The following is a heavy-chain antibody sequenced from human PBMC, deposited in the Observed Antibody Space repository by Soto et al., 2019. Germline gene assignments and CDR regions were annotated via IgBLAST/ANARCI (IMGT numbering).Heavy chain of an antibody. J-gene: IGHJ4*02. V-gene: IGHV3-30*18. Sequence: QVQLVESGGGVVQPGRSLRLSCADSGFTYTDYGMHWVRQAPGKGLEWVAVISYDGSNKNYADSVKGRFTISRDNSXNXPYLQMNSLRAEDTAVYYCAKDTYYHDSSGYYVFDYWGQGTLVTVSS. CDR1: GFTYTDYG. CDR3: AKDTYYHDSSGYYVFDY. D-gene: IGHD3-22*01. CDR2: ISYDGSNK.